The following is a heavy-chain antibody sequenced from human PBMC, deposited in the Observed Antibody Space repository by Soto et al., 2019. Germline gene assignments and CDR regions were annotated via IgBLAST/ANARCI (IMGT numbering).Heavy chain of an antibody. CDR3: AMVDVYVTPSPQDV. CDR1: GYSFTRYG. Sequence: ASVKVSCKASGYSFTRYGIAWARQAPGQGLEWMGWINTYNGNTNYAQNLQGRVTLTTDTSTSTAYMELTSLRSNDTAIYYCAMVDVYVTPSPQDVWGQGTTVTDS. V-gene: IGHV1-18*01. J-gene: IGHJ6*02. CDR2: INTYNGNT. D-gene: IGHD3-16*01.